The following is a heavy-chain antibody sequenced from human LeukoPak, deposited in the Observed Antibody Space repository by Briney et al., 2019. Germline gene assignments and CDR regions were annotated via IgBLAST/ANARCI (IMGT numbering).Heavy chain of an antibody. D-gene: IGHD2-21*01. CDR2: IYSGGST. CDR1: GFTVSSNY. CDR3: AREFLGYYFDY. Sequence: PGGSLRLSCAASGFTVSSNYMSWVRQAPGKGLEWVSVIYSGGSTYYADSVKGRFTISRDNSKSTLYLQMNSLRAEDTAVYYCAREFLGYYFDYWGQGTLVTVSS. J-gene: IGHJ4*02. V-gene: IGHV3-66*01.